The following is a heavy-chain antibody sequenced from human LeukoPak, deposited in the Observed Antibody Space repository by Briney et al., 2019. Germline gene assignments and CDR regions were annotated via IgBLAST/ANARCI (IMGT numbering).Heavy chain of an antibody. CDR1: GGTFSSYA. V-gene: IGHV1-69*04. D-gene: IGHD2-8*01. Sequence: SVKVSCKASGGTFSSYAISWVRQAPGQGLEWMGRIIPILGIANYAQKFQGRVTITADKSTSTAYMELSSLRSEDTAVYYCARLGHCTNGVCRIIDYWGQGTLVTVSS. CDR2: IIPILGIA. J-gene: IGHJ4*02. CDR3: ARLGHCTNGVCRIIDY.